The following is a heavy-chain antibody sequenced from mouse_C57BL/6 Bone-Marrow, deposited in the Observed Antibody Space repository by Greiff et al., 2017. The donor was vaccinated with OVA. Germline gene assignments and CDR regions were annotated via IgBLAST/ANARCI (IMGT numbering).Heavy chain of an antibody. D-gene: IGHD1-1*01. V-gene: IGHV1-47*01. J-gene: IGHJ1*03. CDR1: GYTFTTYP. CDR2: FHPYNDDT. CDR3: AITTVVADWYFDV. Sequence: VQLQESGAGLVKPGASVKMSCKASGYTFTTYPIEWMKQNHGKSLEWIGNFHPYNDDTKYNEKFKGKATLTVEKSSSTVYLELSRLTSDDSAVYYCAITTVVADWYFDVWGTGTTVTVSS.